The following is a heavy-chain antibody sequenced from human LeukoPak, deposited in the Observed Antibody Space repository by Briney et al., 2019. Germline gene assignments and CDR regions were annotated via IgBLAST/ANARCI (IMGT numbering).Heavy chain of an antibody. CDR3: ARDSIWSSSWYDRSYFDY. Sequence: PGGSLRLPCAASGFTFSSYSMNWVRQAPGKGLEWVSYISSSSSTIYYADSVKGRFTISRDNAKNSLYLQMNSLRAEDTAVYYCARDSIWSSSWYDRSYFDYWGQGTLVTVSS. J-gene: IGHJ4*02. CDR1: GFTFSSYS. CDR2: ISSSSSTI. D-gene: IGHD6-13*01. V-gene: IGHV3-48*01.